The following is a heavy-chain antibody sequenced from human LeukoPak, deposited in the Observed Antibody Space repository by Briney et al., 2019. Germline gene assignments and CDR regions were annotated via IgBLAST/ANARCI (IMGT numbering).Heavy chain of an antibody. D-gene: IGHD6-6*01. CDR2: TYPCYSDT. CDR1: GYSFTSYW. J-gene: IGHJ3*02. V-gene: IGHV5-51*01. Sequence: GESLKISCKGSGYSFTSYWIGWVRQMPGKGLEWMGITYPCYSDTRYSPSFQGQFTISADKSISTPYLQWSSLKASDTAMYYCARTKSYSSSSVDAFDIWGQGTMVTVSS. CDR3: ARTKSYSSSSVDAFDI.